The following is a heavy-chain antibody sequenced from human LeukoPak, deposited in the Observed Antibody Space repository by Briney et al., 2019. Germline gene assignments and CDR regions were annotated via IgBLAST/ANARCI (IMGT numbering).Heavy chain of an antibody. Sequence: SVKVSCKASGGTLNTYSISWVRQAPGQGLEWMGGIIPVFNTINYAQRFQGRVTLTVDESTSTAYMELSSLRSEDTAVYYCARGNSRWSTPSSSYYYRMAVWGQGTTVAVSS. CDR2: IIPVFNTI. J-gene: IGHJ6*02. CDR3: ARGNSRWSTPSSSYYYRMAV. CDR1: GGTLNTYS. V-gene: IGHV1-69*13. D-gene: IGHD4-23*01.